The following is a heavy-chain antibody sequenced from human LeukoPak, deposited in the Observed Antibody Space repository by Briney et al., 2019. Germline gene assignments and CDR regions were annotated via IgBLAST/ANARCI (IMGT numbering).Heavy chain of an antibody. D-gene: IGHD3-22*01. V-gene: IGHV3-23*01. J-gene: IGHJ4*02. CDR1: GVSFSNYA. Sequence: QPGGSLRLSCVSSGVSFSNYAMSWVRQAPGKGLEWVSSISGSGGSTHYADSVKGRFTISRDKTKNTLYLQMNSLRAEDTAVYYCAKSAYYDASGYYREYYFDYWGQGSLVTVSS. CDR2: ISGSGGST. CDR3: AKSAYYDASGYYREYYFDY.